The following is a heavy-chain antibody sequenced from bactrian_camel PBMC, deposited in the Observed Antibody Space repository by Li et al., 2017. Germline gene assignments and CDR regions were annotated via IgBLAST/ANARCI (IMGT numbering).Heavy chain of an antibody. CDR1: GITFSRHD. CDR3: AAKPWVCALDPEDIVNYDY. J-gene: IGHJ4*01. CDR2: ITSLPSLFRAA. V-gene: IGHV3S6*01. Sequence: HVQLVESGGGLVQPGESLRLSCVASGITFSRHDMSWVRQAPGKEVEWVAGITSLPSLFRAASYADSVKGRFTISRDNAKTTLYLQMDTLKPEDTAMYYCAAKPWVCALDPEDIVNYDYKGQGTQVTVS. D-gene: IGHD1*01.